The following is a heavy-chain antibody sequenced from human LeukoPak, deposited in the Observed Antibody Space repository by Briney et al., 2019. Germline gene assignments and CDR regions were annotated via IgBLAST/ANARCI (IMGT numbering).Heavy chain of an antibody. V-gene: IGHV3-33*01. CDR1: GFTFSKYA. Sequence: PGRSLRLSCAASGFTFSKYAMHWVRQTPGKGLEGVAVIWYDGSNKYYADSVKGRFTISRDNSKNTLYLQMNSLRAEDTAVYYCARDYQLLPGPIDYWGQGTLVTVSS. J-gene: IGHJ4*02. D-gene: IGHD2-2*01. CDR3: ARDYQLLPGPIDY. CDR2: IWYDGSNK.